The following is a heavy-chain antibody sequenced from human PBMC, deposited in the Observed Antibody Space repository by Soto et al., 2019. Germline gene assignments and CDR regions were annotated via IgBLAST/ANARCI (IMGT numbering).Heavy chain of an antibody. D-gene: IGHD2-15*01. CDR1: GFTFSSYG. CDR2: INGGGGST. V-gene: IGHV3-23*01. Sequence: EVQLLESGGGLVQPGGSLRLSCAASGFTFSSYGMSWVRQAPGKGLEWVSGINGGGGSTYNADSVKGRLTVSRDNSKNTLYLQMYSLRAEDTAIYFCARESGVAVTYPFDNWGQGAMVTVSS. J-gene: IGHJ3*02. CDR3: ARESGVAVTYPFDN.